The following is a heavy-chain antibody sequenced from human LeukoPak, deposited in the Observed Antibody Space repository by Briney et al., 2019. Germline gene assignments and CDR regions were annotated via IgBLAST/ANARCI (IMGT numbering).Heavy chain of an antibody. CDR3: ATNILTRVGIAARAEPRDYYMDV. Sequence: SETLSLTCTVSGGSISSSSYYWGWIRQPPGKGLEWIGSIYYSGSTYYNPSLKSRVTISVDTSKNQFSLKLSSVTAADTAVYYCATNILTRVGIAARAEPRDYYMDVWGKGTTVTVSS. D-gene: IGHD6-6*01. CDR1: GGSISSSSYY. CDR2: IYYSGST. J-gene: IGHJ6*03. V-gene: IGHV4-39*01.